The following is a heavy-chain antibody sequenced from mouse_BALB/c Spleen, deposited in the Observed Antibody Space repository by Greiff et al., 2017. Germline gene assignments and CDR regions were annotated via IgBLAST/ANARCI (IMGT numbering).Heavy chain of an antibody. V-gene: IGHV5-6-4*01. CDR3: ARRAALSSGYAMDY. CDR2: ISSGGSYT. Sequence: EVMLVESGGGLVKPGGSLKLSCAASGFTFSSYTMSWVRQTPEKRLEWVATISSGGSYTYYPDSVKGRFTISRDNAKNTLYLQMSSLKSEDTAMYYCARRAALSSGYAMDYWGQGTSVTVSS. D-gene: IGHD3-1*01. J-gene: IGHJ4*01. CDR1: GFTFSSYT.